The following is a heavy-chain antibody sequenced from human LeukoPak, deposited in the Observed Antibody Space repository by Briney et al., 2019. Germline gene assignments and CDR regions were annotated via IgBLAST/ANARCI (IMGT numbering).Heavy chain of an antibody. CDR2: IKSKTDGGTT. J-gene: IGHJ6*04. V-gene: IGHV3-15*01. CDR1: GFTFNNAW. Sequence: PGGSLRLSCAASGFTFNNAWMSWVRQAPGKGLEWVGRIKSKTDGGTTDYAAPVKGRFTISRDDSKNTLYLQMNSLKTEDTAVYYSTTGPAENGMDVWGKGTTVTVSS. CDR3: TTGPAENGMDV.